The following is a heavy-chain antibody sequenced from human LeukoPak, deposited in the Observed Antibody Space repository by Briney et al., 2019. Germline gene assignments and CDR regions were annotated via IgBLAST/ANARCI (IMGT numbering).Heavy chain of an antibody. D-gene: IGHD6-6*01. CDR2: IYHSGST. Sequence: SETLSPTCTVSGYSISSGYYWGWIRQPPGKGLEWIGSIYHSGSTYYNPSLKSRVTISVDTSKNQFSLKLSSVTAADTAVYYCARGSSSSLYFQHWGQGTLVTVSS. CDR1: GYSISSGYY. J-gene: IGHJ1*01. CDR3: ARGSSSSLYFQH. V-gene: IGHV4-38-2*02.